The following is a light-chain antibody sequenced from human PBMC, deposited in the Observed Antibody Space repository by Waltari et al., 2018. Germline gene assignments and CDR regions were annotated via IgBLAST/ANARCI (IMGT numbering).Light chain of an antibody. CDR2: QDT. J-gene: IGLJ1*01. CDR1: KLGDKY. Sequence: SYELTQPPSVSVSPGQTASITCSGDKLGDKYACWYQRKPGQSPVLVIYQDTQRPSGSPERVAGSSSGNTATLTIGGTQAMDEADYYCQAWDSSTRYVFGSGTKVTVL. V-gene: IGLV3-1*01. CDR3: QAWDSSTRYV.